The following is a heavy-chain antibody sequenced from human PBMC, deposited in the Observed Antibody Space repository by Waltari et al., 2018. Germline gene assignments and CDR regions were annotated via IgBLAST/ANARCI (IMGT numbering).Heavy chain of an antibody. J-gene: IGHJ4*02. V-gene: IGHV3-66*02. CDR3: ARDGYSSSWYYFDY. CDR2: IYSGGST. CDR1: GFTVSSNY. Sequence: EVQLVESGGGLVQPGGSLRLSCAASGFTVSSNYMSWVRQAPGKGLEWVSVIYSGGSTYYADSVKGRFTISRDNSKNTLYLQMNSLRAEDTAVYYCARDGYSSSWYYFDYWGQGTLVTVSS. D-gene: IGHD6-13*01.